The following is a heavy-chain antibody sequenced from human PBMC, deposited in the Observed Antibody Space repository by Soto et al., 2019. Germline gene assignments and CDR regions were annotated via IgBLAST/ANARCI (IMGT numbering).Heavy chain of an antibody. CDR3: ARDLYGDYPFDY. Sequence: QVQLVQSGAEEKKPGASVKVSCKASGYTFTSYAMHWGRQAPGQRLEWMGWINAGNGNTKYSQKFQGRVTITRDTSASTAYMELSSLRSEDTAVYYCARDLYGDYPFDYWGQGTLVTVSS. V-gene: IGHV1-3*05. CDR2: INAGNGNT. D-gene: IGHD4-17*01. J-gene: IGHJ4*02. CDR1: GYTFTSYA.